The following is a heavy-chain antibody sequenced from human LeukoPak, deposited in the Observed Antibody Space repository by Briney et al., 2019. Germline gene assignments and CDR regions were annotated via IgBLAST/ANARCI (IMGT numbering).Heavy chain of an antibody. V-gene: IGHV4-59*08. CDR2: IYYSGST. CDR3: ARAIITMVRGVIIEGQYGMDV. J-gene: IGHJ6*02. D-gene: IGHD3-10*01. CDR1: GGSISSYY. Sequence: SETLSLTCTVSGGSISSYYWSWIRQPPGKGLEWIGYIYYSGSTNYNPSLKSRVTISVDTSKNQFSLKLSSVTAADTAVYYCARAIITMVRGVIIEGQYGMDVWGQGTTVTVSS.